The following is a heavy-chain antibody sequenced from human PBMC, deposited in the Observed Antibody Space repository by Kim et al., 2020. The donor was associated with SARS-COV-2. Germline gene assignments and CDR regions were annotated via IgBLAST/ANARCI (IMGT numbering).Heavy chain of an antibody. D-gene: IGHD3-22*01. V-gene: IGHV5-10-1*01. J-gene: IGHJ3*02. CDR3: ARLRQYYDSSGYYFDAFDI. CDR2: IDPSDSYT. Sequence: GESLKISCKGSGYSFTNYWITWVRQMPGKGLEWMGRIDPSDSYTNYSPSSQGHVTLSADKSISTAYLQWSSLKASDTAMYYCARLRQYYDSSGYYFDAFDIWGQETMVTVSS. CDR1: GYSFTNYW.